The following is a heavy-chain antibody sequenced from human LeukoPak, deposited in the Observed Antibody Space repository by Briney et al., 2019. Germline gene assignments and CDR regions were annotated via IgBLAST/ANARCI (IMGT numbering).Heavy chain of an antibody. V-gene: IGHV3-74*01. CDR1: GFTFISYW. J-gene: IGHJ4*02. CDR2: INSDGSSS. CDR3: APSRTFDH. Sequence: GGSLRLSCSASGFTFISYWMHWVRRAPGKGLVWVSRINSDGSSSSYADSVNGRFTISRDNAKNTVYLQMNSLRAEDTAVYYCAPSRTFDHWGQGTLVTVSS. D-gene: IGHD2-8*01.